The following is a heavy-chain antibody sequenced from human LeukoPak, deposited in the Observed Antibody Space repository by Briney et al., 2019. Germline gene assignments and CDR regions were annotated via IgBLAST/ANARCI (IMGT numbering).Heavy chain of an antibody. CDR2: IIGSSGST. V-gene: IGHV3-23*01. J-gene: IGHJ4*02. D-gene: IGHD5-12*01. CDR1: GFSFNNYA. Sequence: GGSLRLSCVASGFSFNNYAMNWVRQAPGKGLEGVSLIIGSSGSTFYADSVKGRFTVSRDNSKNTLYLQMNSLRAEDTAVYYCAKGAYDYIEIAYFDYWGQGSLVTVSS. CDR3: AKGAYDYIEIAYFDY.